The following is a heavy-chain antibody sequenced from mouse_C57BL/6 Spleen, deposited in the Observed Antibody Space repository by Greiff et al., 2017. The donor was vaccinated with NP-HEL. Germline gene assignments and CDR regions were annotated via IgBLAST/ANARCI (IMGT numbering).Heavy chain of an antibody. CDR3: TTDYGSSSLFAY. D-gene: IGHD1-1*01. J-gene: IGHJ3*01. CDR1: GFNIKDYY. V-gene: IGHV14-1*01. Sequence: VQLQQSGAELVRPGASVKLSCTASGFNIKDYYMHWVKQRPEQGLEWIGRIDPEDGDTEYAPKFQGKATMTADTSSNTAYLQLSSLTSEDTAFYYCTTDYGSSSLFAYWGQGTLVTVSA. CDR2: IDPEDGDT.